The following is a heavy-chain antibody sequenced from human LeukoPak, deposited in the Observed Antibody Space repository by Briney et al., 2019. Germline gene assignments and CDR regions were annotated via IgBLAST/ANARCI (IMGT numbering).Heavy chain of an antibody. D-gene: IGHD5-24*01. Sequence: SETLSLTCTVSGGSISSYYWSWIRQPPGKGLEWIGYIYYSGSTNYNPSLKSRVTISVDTSKNQFSLKLSSVTAADTAVYYCARVKRDGYSELPPQGKTRKNYYYYYMDVWGKGTTVTVSS. CDR3: ARVKRDGYSELPPQGKTRKNYYYYYMDV. CDR2: IYYSGST. V-gene: IGHV4-59*01. CDR1: GGSISSYY. J-gene: IGHJ6*03.